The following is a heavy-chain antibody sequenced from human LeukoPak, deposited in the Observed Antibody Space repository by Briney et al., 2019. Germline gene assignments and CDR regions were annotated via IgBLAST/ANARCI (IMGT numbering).Heavy chain of an antibody. J-gene: IGHJ4*01. CDR2: INPYTRNP. Sequence: GASVKVSCKASGYTFTTYVLNWVRQAPGQGFEWMGFINPYTRNPTYAQGFRGRFVLSFDTSVNTAYLQINSLKTEDTAVYYCARQLGTASSRDFGHWGHGTLVTVSS. V-gene: IGHV7-4-1*02. CDR1: GYTFTTYV. CDR3: ARQLGTASSRDFGH. D-gene: IGHD3-16*01.